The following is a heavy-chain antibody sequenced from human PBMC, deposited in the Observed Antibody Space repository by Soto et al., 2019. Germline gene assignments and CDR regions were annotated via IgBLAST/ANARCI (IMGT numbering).Heavy chain of an antibody. V-gene: IGHV1-18*01. D-gene: IGHD6-13*01. Sequence: ASVKVSCKASGYTFTNYGISWVRQAPGQGLEWMGWISAYNGNTNYAQKLQGRVTMTRNTSISTAYMELSSLRSEDTAVYYCARERSAAGTGWFDPWGQGTLVTVSS. J-gene: IGHJ5*02. CDR1: GYTFTNYG. CDR2: ISAYNGNT. CDR3: ARERSAAGTGWFDP.